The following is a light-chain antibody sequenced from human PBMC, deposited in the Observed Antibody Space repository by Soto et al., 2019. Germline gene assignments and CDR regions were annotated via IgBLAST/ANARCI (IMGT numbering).Light chain of an antibody. CDR3: QQSYSTPRT. V-gene: IGKV1-39*01. J-gene: IGKJ1*01. CDR2: AAS. Sequence: DIQMTQSPSTLSASVGDRVTITCRASQSISSWLAWYQQKPGKAPNVLINAASSLQSGVPSRFSGSGSGTDFTLTISSLQPEDFATYYCQQSYSTPRTFGQGTKVDIK. CDR1: QSISSW.